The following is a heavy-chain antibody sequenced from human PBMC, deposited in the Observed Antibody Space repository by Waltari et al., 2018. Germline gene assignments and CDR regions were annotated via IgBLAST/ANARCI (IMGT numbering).Heavy chain of an antibody. CDR2: INHSGRT. CDR3: ARRGSYRAFDY. V-gene: IGHV4-34*01. J-gene: IGHJ4*02. D-gene: IGHD1-26*01. Sequence: QVQLQQWGAGLLKPSETLSLTCAVYGGSFSGYYWSWIRQPPGKGLEWIGEINHSGRTNYHPSLKSRVTISVDTSKNQFSLKLSSVTAADTAVYYCARRGSYRAFDYWGQGTLVTVSS. CDR1: GGSFSGYY.